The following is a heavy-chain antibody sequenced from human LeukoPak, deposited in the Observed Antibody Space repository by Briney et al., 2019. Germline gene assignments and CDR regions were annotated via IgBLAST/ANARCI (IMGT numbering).Heavy chain of an antibody. Sequence: SGGSLRLSCAASGFTFSNYGMHWVRQAPGKGLEWVAFISYDGSNTYYADSVKGRFTISRENSKNTLYLQMNSLRAEDTAVYYCAKDPYYYPSGMDVWGQGTTVTVSS. CDR1: GFTFSNYG. CDR2: ISYDGSNT. D-gene: IGHD3-10*01. CDR3: AKDPYYYPSGMDV. J-gene: IGHJ6*02. V-gene: IGHV3-30*18.